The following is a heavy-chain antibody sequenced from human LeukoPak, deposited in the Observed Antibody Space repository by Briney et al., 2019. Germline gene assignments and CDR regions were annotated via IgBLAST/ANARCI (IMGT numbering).Heavy chain of an antibody. V-gene: IGHV1-46*01. CDR1: GYTFTSYY. CDR3: ARVAKLEKWTSTVEPYYFDY. CDR2: INPSGGST. D-gene: IGHD2-2*01. J-gene: IGHJ4*02. Sequence: ASVKVSCKASGYTFTSYYMHWVRQAPGQGLEWMGIINPSGGSTNYAQKLQGRVTMTTDTSTSTAYMELRSLRSDDTAVYYCARVAKLEKWTSTVEPYYFDYWGQGTLVTVSS.